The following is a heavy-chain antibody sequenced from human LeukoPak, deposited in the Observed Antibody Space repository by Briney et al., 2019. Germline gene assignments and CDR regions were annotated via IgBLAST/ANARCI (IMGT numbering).Heavy chain of an antibody. Sequence: SETLSLTCTVSGGSISSGGYYWSWIRQHPGKGLEWIGYIYYSGSTYYNPSLKSRVTISVDTSKNQFSLKLSSVTAADTAVYYCARAITMVRGVPYYFDYWGQGTLVTVSS. CDR1: GGSISSGGYY. J-gene: IGHJ4*02. CDR2: IYYSGST. V-gene: IGHV4-31*03. CDR3: ARAITMVRGVPYYFDY. D-gene: IGHD3-10*01.